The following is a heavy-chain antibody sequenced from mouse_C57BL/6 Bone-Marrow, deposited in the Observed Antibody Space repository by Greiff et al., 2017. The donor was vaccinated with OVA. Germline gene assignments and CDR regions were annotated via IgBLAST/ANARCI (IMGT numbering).Heavy chain of an antibody. CDR3: TGGMDLFAY. J-gene: IGHJ3*01. D-gene: IGHD2-3*01. Sequence: VQLKESGPELVKPGASVKMSCKASGYTFTDYNMHWVKQSHGKSLEWIGYINPNNGGTSYNQKFKGKATLTVNKSSSPAYMELRSLTSEDSAVYYCTGGMDLFAYWGQRALVSVAA. CDR1: GYTFTDYN. V-gene: IGHV1-22*01. CDR2: INPNNGGT.